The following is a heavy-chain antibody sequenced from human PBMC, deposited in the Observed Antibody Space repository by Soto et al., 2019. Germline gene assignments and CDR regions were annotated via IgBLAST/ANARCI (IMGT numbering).Heavy chain of an antibody. D-gene: IGHD1-26*01. J-gene: IGHJ4*02. CDR2: IYGGGTT. V-gene: IGHV3-66*01. CDR1: GFTVSDNY. CDR3: AALSNSARYIDF. Sequence: EVQLAESGGGLVQPGGSLRLSCAASGFTVSDNYMNWVRQAPGKGLKWVSVIYGGGTTDYADSAKGRFTISRDSSMNTLHLQMNSLRVEDTAVYYCAALSNSARYIDFWGRGTLVTVSS.